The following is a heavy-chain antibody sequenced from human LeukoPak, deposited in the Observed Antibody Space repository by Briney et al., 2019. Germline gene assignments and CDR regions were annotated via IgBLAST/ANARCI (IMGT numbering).Heavy chain of an antibody. CDR3: ARDHLGVVPAADEIEPYYFDY. J-gene: IGHJ4*02. V-gene: IGHV3-21*01. D-gene: IGHD2-2*01. Sequence: PGGSLRLSCAASGFTFSSYSMNWVRQAPGKGLEWVSSISSSSSYIYYADSVKGRFTISRDNAKNSLYLQMNSLRAEDTAVYYCARDHLGVVPAADEIEPYYFDYWGQGTLVTVSS. CDR1: GFTFSSYS. CDR2: ISSSSSYI.